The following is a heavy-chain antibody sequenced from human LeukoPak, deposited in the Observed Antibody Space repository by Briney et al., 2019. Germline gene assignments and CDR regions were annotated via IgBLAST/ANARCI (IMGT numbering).Heavy chain of an antibody. Sequence: SETLSLTCAVSGGSISSTNWWSWVRQPPGKGLEWIGEIYHSGSTNYNPSLKSRVTISVDKSKNQFSLKLSSVTAADTAVYYCARIVVVVWGPRWFDPWGQGTLVTVSS. CDR2: IYHSGST. D-gene: IGHD2-15*01. V-gene: IGHV4-4*02. CDR1: GGSISSTNW. CDR3: ARIVVVVWGPRWFDP. J-gene: IGHJ5*02.